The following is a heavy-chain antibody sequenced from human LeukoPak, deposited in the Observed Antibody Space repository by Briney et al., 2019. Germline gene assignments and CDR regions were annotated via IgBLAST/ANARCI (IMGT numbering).Heavy chain of an antibody. D-gene: IGHD4-23*01. CDR2: IIPIFGTA. CDR1: GGTFSSYA. V-gene: IGHV1-69*05. CDR3: ASSGGNPAKPYYNYYYMDV. J-gene: IGHJ6*03. Sequence: ASVKVSCKASGGTFSSYAISWVRQAPGQGLEWMGGIIPIFGTANYAQKFQGRVTITTDESTSTAYMELSSLRSEDTAVYYCASSGGNPAKPYYNYYYMDVWGKGTTVTVSS.